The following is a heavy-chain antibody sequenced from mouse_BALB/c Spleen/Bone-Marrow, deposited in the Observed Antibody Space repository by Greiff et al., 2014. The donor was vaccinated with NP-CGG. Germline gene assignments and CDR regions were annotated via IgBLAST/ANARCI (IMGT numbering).Heavy chain of an antibody. Sequence: VQLKESGPGLVKPSQSLSLTCAVTGYSITSDYAWNWIRQFPGNKLEWMGYISYSSSTSYNPSLKSRISITRDTSKNQFFLQLNSVTTEDTATYYCAREALYYAMDYWGQGTSVTVSS. CDR3: AREALYYAMDY. J-gene: IGHJ4*01. V-gene: IGHV3-2*02. CDR1: GYSITSDYA. CDR2: ISYSSST.